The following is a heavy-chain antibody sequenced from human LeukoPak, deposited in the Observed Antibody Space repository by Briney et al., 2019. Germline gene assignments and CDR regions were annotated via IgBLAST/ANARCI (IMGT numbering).Heavy chain of an antibody. Sequence: GGSLRLSCAASGFTLSSYEMNWVRQAPGKGLEWVSYISGSGSTIYYADSVKGRFTISRDNAKNSLYLQMNSLRAEDTAVYYCATYPGGGRSDYWGQGTLVTVSS. CDR2: ISGSGSTI. CDR1: GFTLSSYE. V-gene: IGHV3-48*03. CDR3: ATYPGGGRSDY. J-gene: IGHJ4*02. D-gene: IGHD3-16*01.